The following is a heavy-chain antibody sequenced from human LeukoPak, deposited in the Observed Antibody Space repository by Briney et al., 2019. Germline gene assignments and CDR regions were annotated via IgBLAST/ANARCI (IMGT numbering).Heavy chain of an antibody. J-gene: IGHJ4*02. Sequence: GGSLRLSCAASGFTFDDYAMHWVRQAPGKGLEWVSGISWNSGSIGYADSVKGRFTISRDNAKNSLYLQMNSLRAEDTALYYCAKDIRDFAYCSGGSCYSDEETIDYWGQGTLVTVSS. D-gene: IGHD2-15*01. V-gene: IGHV3-9*01. CDR3: AKDIRDFAYCSGGSCYSDEETIDY. CDR1: GFTFDDYA. CDR2: ISWNSGSI.